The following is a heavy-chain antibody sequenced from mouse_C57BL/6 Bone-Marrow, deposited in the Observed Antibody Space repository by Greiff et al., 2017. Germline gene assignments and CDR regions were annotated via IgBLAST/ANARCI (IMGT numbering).Heavy chain of an antibody. J-gene: IGHJ1*03. V-gene: IGHV1-54*01. CDR1: GYAFTNYL. CDR3: ARRGLRRDWYFDV. D-gene: IGHD2-2*01. CDR2: INPGSGGT. Sequence: VQLQQSGAELVRPGTSVKVSCKASGYAFTNYLIEWVKQRPGQGLEWIGVINPGSGGTNYNAKFKGKATLTADKYSSTGYMQLSSLTSEDSAVYFCARRGLRRDWYFDVWGTGTTVTVSS.